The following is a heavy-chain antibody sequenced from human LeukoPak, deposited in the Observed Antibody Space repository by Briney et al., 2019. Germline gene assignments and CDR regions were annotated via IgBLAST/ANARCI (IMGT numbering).Heavy chain of an antibody. J-gene: IGHJ6*02. Sequence: SVTVSCEASGGTFSSYAISWVRQAPGQGLEWMGGIIPIFGTANYAQKFQGRVTITADESTSTAYMELSSLRSEDTAVYYCAREGIAARPTTNYYYYGMDVWGQGTTVTVSS. CDR1: GGTFSSYA. D-gene: IGHD6-6*01. CDR2: IIPIFGTA. CDR3: AREGIAARPTTNYYYYGMDV. V-gene: IGHV1-69*13.